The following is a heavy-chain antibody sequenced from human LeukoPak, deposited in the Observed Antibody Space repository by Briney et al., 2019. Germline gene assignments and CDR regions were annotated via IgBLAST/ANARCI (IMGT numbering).Heavy chain of an antibody. D-gene: IGHD2-2*01. CDR3: AREGSYCSSTSCEEGWFDP. CDR1: GYSFTSYY. V-gene: IGHV1-46*01. CDR2: INPSGGST. Sequence: ASVKVSCKASGYSFTSYYIHWVRQAPGQGLEWMGIINPSGGSTSYAQKFQGRVTMTRDTSTSTVYMELSSLRSEDTAVYYCAREGSYCSSTSCEEGWFDPWGQGTLVTVSS. J-gene: IGHJ5*02.